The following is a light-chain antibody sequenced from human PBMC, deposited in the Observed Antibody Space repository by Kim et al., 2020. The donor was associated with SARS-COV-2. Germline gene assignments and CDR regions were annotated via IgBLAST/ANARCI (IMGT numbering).Light chain of an antibody. Sequence: EIVLTQSPGTLSLSSGERATLSCRASQSVRSTYLAWYQQKPGQAPRLLMYGASSRATGIPDRFSGSGSGTDFTLSISRLEPEDFAVYYCHQYGRSPYTFGQGTKLEI. J-gene: IGKJ2*01. CDR1: QSVRSTY. CDR3: HQYGRSPYT. CDR2: GAS. V-gene: IGKV3-20*01.